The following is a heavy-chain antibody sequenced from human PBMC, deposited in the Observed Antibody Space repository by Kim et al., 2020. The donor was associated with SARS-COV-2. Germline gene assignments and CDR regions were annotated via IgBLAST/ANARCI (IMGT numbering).Heavy chain of an antibody. V-gene: IGHV1-8*01. CDR3: ARRADYYDSSSYYF. Sequence: ASVKVSCKASGYTFSSYDVNWVRQANGHGLEWMGWMNPNSGNTGYARKFQGRVTMTRDTSISTAYLELSSLRSEDTAVYFCARRADYYDSSSYYFWCQGT. CDR1: GYTFSSYD. CDR2: MNPNSGNT. J-gene: IGHJ4*02. D-gene: IGHD3-22*01.